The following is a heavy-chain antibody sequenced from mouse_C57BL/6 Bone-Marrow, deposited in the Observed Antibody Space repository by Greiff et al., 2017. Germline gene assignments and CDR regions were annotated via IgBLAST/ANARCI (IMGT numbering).Heavy chain of an antibody. J-gene: IGHJ2*01. V-gene: IGHV5-2*01. Sequence: EVKLMESGGGLVQPGASLKLSCESNEYEFPSHDMSWVRKTPGKRLELVAAINSDGGSTYYPDTMERRFIISRDNTKKTLYLQMSSLRSEDTALYYCARRETAQATYYFDYWGQGTTLTVSS. D-gene: IGHD3-2*02. CDR1: EYEFPSHD. CDR2: INSDGGST. CDR3: ARRETAQATYYFDY.